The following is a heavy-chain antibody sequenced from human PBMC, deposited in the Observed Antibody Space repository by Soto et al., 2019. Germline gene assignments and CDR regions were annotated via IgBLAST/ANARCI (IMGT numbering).Heavy chain of an antibody. J-gene: IGHJ6*02. D-gene: IGHD6-13*01. Sequence: GESLKISCKGSGYSFTSYWISWVRQMPGEGLEWMGRIDPSDSYTNYSPSFQGHVTISADKSISTAYLQWSSLKASDTAMYYCATALYSSSWNYYYGMDVWGQGTTVTVSS. CDR1: GYSFTSYW. CDR2: IDPSDSYT. V-gene: IGHV5-10-1*01. CDR3: ATALYSSSWNYYYGMDV.